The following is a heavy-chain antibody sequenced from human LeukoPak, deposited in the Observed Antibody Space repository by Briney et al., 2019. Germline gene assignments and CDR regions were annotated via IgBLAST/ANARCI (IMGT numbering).Heavy chain of an antibody. Sequence: GXXLRLSCAASGFTFSSYAMSWVRQDPGKGQEWVSAISGSGGSTYYADSVKGRFTIARDKTKKSVYMKMNRQRAEDTAVYYCAKDGVPVVPTNSSWGQGTLVTVSS. CDR3: AKDGVPVVPTNSS. D-gene: IGHD2-2*01. CDR2: ISGSGGST. J-gene: IGHJ5*02. V-gene: IGHV3-23*01. CDR1: GFTFSSYA.